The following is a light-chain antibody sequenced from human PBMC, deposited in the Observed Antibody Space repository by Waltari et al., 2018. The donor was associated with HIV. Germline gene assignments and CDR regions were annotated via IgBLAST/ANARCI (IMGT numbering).Light chain of an antibody. CDR3: QQYNNWPWT. CDR1: QNIANN. J-gene: IGKJ1*01. CDR2: GAS. Sequence: EVVMTQSPATLSVSPGERATLSCRASQNIANNLTWNQQKPGQPPRLLIYGASTRATGIPARFSGSGSGTEFTLTISSLQSEDFAVYYCQQYNNWPWTFGQGTKVEIK. V-gene: IGKV3-15*01.